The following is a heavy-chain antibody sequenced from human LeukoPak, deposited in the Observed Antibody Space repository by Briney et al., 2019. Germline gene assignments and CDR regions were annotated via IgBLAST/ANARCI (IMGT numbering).Heavy chain of an antibody. V-gene: IGHV3-23*01. D-gene: IGHD6-19*01. Sequence: GGSLRLSCAASGFTFSSYAMSWVRQAPGKGLEWVSAISGSGSGSDSNTYYTHSVKGRFTISRVNSKNTLYLQMNSLRAEDTALYYCAKEHRGGWYQLCSFDSWGQGTLVTV. CDR2: ISGSGSGSDSNT. CDR1: GFTFSSYA. CDR3: AKEHRGGWYQLCSFDS. J-gene: IGHJ4*02.